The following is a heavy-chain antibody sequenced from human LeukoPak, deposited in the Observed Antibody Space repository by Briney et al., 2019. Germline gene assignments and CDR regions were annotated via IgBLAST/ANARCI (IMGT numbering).Heavy chain of an antibody. CDR3: ARELHVERDDY. CDR2: ISANDGKT. J-gene: IGHJ4*02. V-gene: IGHV1-18*01. D-gene: IGHD1-1*01. Sequence: ASVKVSCKASGFVFSSYGFTWVRQAPGQGLEWMGWISANDGKTHYSEKHQGRVTMSTDTVTSTAYMELRSLRSDDTAVYYCARELHVERDDYWGQGTLVTVSS. CDR1: GFVFSSYG.